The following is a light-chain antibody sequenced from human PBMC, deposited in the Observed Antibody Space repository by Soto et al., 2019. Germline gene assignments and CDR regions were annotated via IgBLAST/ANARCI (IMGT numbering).Light chain of an antibody. CDR3: EQTFSSPRT. CDR1: QSISGY. Sequence: EMTQSPSSLSASVGDRVTITCRASQSISGYLNWYQQKPGKPPELLIYGASAPQSGVPWRFSATGSGTDFTLTVSNLQPEDFATYFCEQTFSSPRTFGRGTKVDFK. V-gene: IGKV1-39*01. CDR2: GAS. J-gene: IGKJ2*01.